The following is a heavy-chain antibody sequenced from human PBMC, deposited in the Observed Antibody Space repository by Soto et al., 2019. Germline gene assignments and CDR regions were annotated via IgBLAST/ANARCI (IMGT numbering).Heavy chain of an antibody. CDR2: ISYDSTKT. V-gene: IGHV3-30*03. D-gene: IGHD2-15*01. CDR3: ARTRSAWSDFHYSSLDV. CDR1: GFTFNSYG. J-gene: IGHJ6*02. Sequence: QVQLVESGGGVVQPGRSLRLSCAASGFTFNSYGMHWVRQGPGNGLEWVAFISYDSTKTYYADSVKGRFTTSRDNSNSALYVQMNSLTGEDTAVYYCARTRSAWSDFHYSSLDVWGQGTTVTVSS.